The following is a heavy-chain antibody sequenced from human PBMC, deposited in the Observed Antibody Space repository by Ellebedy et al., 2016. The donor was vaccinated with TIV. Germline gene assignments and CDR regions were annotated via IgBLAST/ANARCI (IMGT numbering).Heavy chain of an antibody. V-gene: IGHV3-21*04. D-gene: IGHD3-22*01. J-gene: IGHJ4*02. CDR2: ISSSSSYI. Sequence: GESLKISCAASGFTFSSYSMNWVRQAPGKGLEWVSSISSSSSYIYYADSVKGRFTISRDNAKNSLYLQMNSLRAEDTAVYYRARVFRGYYYDSSGYYHDYWGQGTLVTVSS. CDR1: GFTFSSYS. CDR3: ARVFRGYYYDSSGYYHDY.